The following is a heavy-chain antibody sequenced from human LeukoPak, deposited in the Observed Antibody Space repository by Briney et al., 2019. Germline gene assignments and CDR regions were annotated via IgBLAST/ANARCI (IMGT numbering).Heavy chain of an antibody. D-gene: IGHD2-2*01. V-gene: IGHV4-59*01. J-gene: IGHJ3*02. CDR3: ARGHVPASDAFDI. CDR2: IYYSGST. CDR1: GGSISSYY. Sequence: SETLSLTCTVSGGSISSYYWSWIRQPPGKGLEWIGYIYYSGSTNYNPSLKSRVTISVDTSKNQFSLKLSSVTAADTAVYYCARGHVPASDAFDIWGRGTMVTVSS.